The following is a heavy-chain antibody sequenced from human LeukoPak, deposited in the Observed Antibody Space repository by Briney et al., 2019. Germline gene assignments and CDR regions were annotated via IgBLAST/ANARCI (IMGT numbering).Heavy chain of an antibody. CDR2: ISGSGGST. CDR3: ANFPKYTTLHY. Sequence: GGSLRLSCAASGFTFSSYAMSWVRQAPGKGLGWVSAISGSGGSTYYAVSVKGRFTISRDNSKNTLYLQMNSLRAEDTAVHYCANFPKYTTLHYWGQGTLVTVSS. J-gene: IGHJ4*02. CDR1: GFTFSSYA. V-gene: IGHV3-23*01. D-gene: IGHD2-2*02.